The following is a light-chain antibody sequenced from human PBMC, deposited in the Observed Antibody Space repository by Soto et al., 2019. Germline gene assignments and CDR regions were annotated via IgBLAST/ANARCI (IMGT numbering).Light chain of an antibody. CDR1: QSVSSY. CDR3: QQRSNWPIT. V-gene: IGKV3-11*01. CDR2: DAS. Sequence: EIVLTQSPATQSWSTEERPSLSCXASQSVSSYLAWYQQKPGQAPRLLIYDASNRATGIPARFSGSGSGTDFTLTISSLEPEDFAVYYCQQRSNWPITFGQGTRLEI. J-gene: IGKJ5*01.